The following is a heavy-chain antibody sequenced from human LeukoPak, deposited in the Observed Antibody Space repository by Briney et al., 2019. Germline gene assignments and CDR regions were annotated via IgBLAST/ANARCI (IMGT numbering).Heavy chain of an antibody. CDR2: IYYSGST. V-gene: IGHV4-59*01. CDR1: GGSISSYY. Sequence: SETLSLTCTVSGGSISSYYWSWIRQPPGKGLEWIGYIYYSGSTNYNPSLKSRVTISVDTSKNQFSLKLSSVTAADTAVYYCARDVLGFWSGRYFDYWGQGTLVTVSS. D-gene: IGHD3-3*01. J-gene: IGHJ4*02. CDR3: ARDVLGFWSGRYFDY.